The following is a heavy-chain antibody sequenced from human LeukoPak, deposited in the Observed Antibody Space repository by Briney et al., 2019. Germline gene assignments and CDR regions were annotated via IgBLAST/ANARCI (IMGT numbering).Heavy chain of an antibody. CDR2: INPDGNEK. D-gene: IGHD6-13*01. CDR1: GLTFTDFW. Sequence: PGGSLRLSCAASGLTFTDFWMNWVRLAPGRGLEWLANINPDGNEKYYVDSVKGRFAMSRDNAKNEVYLEMNSLTAEDTGVYYCSGRGSSRSPRAYWGQGTLVSVSS. J-gene: IGHJ4*02. CDR3: SGRGSSRSPRAY. V-gene: IGHV3-7*01.